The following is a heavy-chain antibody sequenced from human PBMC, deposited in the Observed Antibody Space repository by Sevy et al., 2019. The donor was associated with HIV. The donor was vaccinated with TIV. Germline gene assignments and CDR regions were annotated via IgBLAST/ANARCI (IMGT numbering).Heavy chain of an antibody. D-gene: IGHD6-13*01. CDR2: ISYDGSNK. CDR3: AKDGGDPYLKDSSSWSRGADY. V-gene: IGHV3-30*18. J-gene: IGHJ4*02. CDR1: GFTFSSYG. Sequence: GGSLRLSCAASGFTFSSYGMQWVRQAPGKGLEWVAVISYDGSNKYYADSVKGRFTISRDNSKNTLYLQMNSLRAEDTAVYYCAKDGGDPYLKDSSSWSRGADYWGQGTLVTVSS.